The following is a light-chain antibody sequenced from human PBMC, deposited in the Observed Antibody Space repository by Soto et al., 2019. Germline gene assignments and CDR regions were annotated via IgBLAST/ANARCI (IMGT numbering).Light chain of an antibody. CDR2: DAS. CDR1: QSVRSNY. CDR3: QQRSNWRGT. J-gene: IGKJ5*01. V-gene: IGKV3-11*01. Sequence: EIVLTQSPATLSLSPGERATLSCRASQSVRSNYLAWYQQKPGQAPRLLIYDASNRATGIPARFSGSGSGTDFTLTISSLEPEDFAVYYCQQRSNWRGTFGQGTRLEIK.